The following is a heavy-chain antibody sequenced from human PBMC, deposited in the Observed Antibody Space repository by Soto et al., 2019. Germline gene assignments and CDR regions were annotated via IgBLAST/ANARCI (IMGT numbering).Heavy chain of an antibody. V-gene: IGHV3-33*01. CDR3: AREYCGGDCYNDY. CDR1: GFSFSNYA. CDR2: IWYDGSNK. D-gene: IGHD2-21*02. Sequence: PGESLKISCVASGFSFSNYAMHWVRQAPGKGLEWVAVIWYDGSNKYYRDSVKGRFTISRDNSKNTLSLQMNSLRAEDTAVYYCAREYCGGDCYNDYWGRGTLVTVSS. J-gene: IGHJ4*02.